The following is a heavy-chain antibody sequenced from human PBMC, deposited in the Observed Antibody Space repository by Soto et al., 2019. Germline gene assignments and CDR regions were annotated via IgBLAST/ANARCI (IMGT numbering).Heavy chain of an antibody. V-gene: IGHV1-46*01. J-gene: IGHJ6*02. CDR1: GYTFTSYD. Sequence: GASVKVSCKASGYTFTSYDMHWVRQAPGQGLEWMGIINPSGGSTSYAQKFQGRVTMTRDTSTSTVYMELSSLRSEDTAVYYCAREILEWSNPIVEYYYYGMDVWGQGTTVTVSS. CDR3: AREILEWSNPIVEYYYYGMDV. CDR2: INPSGGST. D-gene: IGHD3-3*01.